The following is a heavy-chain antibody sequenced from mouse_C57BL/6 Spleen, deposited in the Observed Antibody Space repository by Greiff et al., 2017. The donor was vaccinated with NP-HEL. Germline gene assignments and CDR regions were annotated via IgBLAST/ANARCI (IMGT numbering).Heavy chain of an antibody. V-gene: IGHV2-2*01. CDR2: IWSGGST. CDR3: ASLYGSGYWYFDV. D-gene: IGHD1-1*01. CDR1: GFSLTSYG. Sequence: QVQLKESGPGLVQPSQSLSITCTVSGFSLTSYGVHWVRQSPGKGLEWLGVIWSGGSTDYNAAFISRQSISKDNSKSQVFFKMTSLQADDTAIYYCASLYGSGYWYFDVWGTGTTVTVSS. J-gene: IGHJ1*03.